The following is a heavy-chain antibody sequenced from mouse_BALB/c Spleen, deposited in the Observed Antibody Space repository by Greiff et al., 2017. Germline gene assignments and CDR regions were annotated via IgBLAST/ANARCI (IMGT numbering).Heavy chain of an antibody. CDR3: ARSSFAWFAY. D-gene: IGHD3-1*01. Sequence: EVKLMESGPGLVKPSQSLSLTCTVTGYSITSDYAWNWIRQFPGNKLEWMGYISYSGSTSYNPSLKSRISITRDTSKNQFFLQLNSVTTEDTATYYCARSSFAWFAYWGQGTLVTVSA. J-gene: IGHJ3*01. V-gene: IGHV3-2*02. CDR2: ISYSGST. CDR1: GYSITSDYA.